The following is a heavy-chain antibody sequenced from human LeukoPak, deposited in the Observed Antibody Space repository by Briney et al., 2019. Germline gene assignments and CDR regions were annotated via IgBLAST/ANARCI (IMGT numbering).Heavy chain of an antibody. CDR3: ARDNGDYGDFDY. V-gene: IGHV1-2*02. CDR1: GYTFTGYY. Sequence: ASVKVSCKASGYTFTGYYMHWVRQAPGQGLEWMGWINPNSGGTNYAQKFQGRVTMTRDTSISTAYMELSRLRSDDMAVYYCARDNGDYGDFDYWGQGTLVTVSS. CDR2: INPNSGGT. J-gene: IGHJ4*02. D-gene: IGHD4-17*01.